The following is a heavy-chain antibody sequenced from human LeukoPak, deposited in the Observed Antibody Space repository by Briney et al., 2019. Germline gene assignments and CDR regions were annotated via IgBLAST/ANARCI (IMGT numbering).Heavy chain of an antibody. J-gene: IGHJ4*02. D-gene: IGHD2-15*01. CDR1: GYSFTSYW. Sequence: GESLKISCKGSGYSFTSYWVSWVRQMPGKGLEWMGIIYPGDSDTRYSPSFRGQVTISADKSISTAYLQWSSLKASDTAMYYCARRRSCSGGSCYEDFDYWGQGTLVTVSS. CDR3: ARRRSCSGGSCYEDFDY. V-gene: IGHV5-51*01. CDR2: IYPGDSDT.